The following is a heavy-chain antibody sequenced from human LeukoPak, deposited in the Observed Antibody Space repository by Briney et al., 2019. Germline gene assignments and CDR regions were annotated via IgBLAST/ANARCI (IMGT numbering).Heavy chain of an antibody. CDR3: AKDWGYTTIVSYYFDY. CDR2: IWYGGNNK. Sequence: GVPLRLSCAASGFTFSSYGMHWVRQAPGKAREGVAVIWYGGNNKYYADSVKGRFTISRDNSKNTLYLQMNSLRAEDTAVYYCAKDWGYTTIVSYYFDYWGQGTLVTVSS. J-gene: IGHJ4*02. CDR1: GFTFSSYG. V-gene: IGHV3-33*06. D-gene: IGHD5-18*01.